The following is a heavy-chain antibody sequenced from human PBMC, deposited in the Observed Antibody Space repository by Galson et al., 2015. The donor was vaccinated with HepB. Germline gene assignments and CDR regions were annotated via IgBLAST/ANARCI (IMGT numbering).Heavy chain of an antibody. CDR1: GGSISSGGHY. CDR3: ARSCGYDCHTLQR. Sequence: TLSLTCTVSGGSISSGGHYWNWIRQPAGKELEWIGRIYTSGSTNYNPSLGSRASMSVDTSKNQISLKLTSVTAADTAVYYCARSCGYDCHTLQRWGQGTLVTVSS. V-gene: IGHV4-61*02. D-gene: IGHD2-21*01. J-gene: IGHJ1*01. CDR2: IYTSGST.